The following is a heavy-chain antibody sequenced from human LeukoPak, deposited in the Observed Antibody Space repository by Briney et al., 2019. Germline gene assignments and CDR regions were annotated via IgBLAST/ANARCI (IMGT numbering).Heavy chain of an antibody. V-gene: IGHV4-4*02. J-gene: IGHJ5*02. Sequence: SRTLSLTCAVSGGSISSSYWWSWILQPPGKGLEWIEEIYHSGSTNYNLSLKSRVTTSVNKSKNQFSLKLNSVTAARTAINYCARAYCTSTTCPNWFDPWGQGSLVTVSS. CDR1: GGSISSSYW. CDR2: IYHSGST. D-gene: IGHD2-2*01. CDR3: ARAYCTSTTCPNWFDP.